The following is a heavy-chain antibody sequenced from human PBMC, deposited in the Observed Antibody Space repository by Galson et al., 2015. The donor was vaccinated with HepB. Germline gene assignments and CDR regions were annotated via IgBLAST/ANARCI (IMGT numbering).Heavy chain of an antibody. CDR1: GFTFSDYN. CDR2: ISNSGTT. J-gene: IGHJ5*02. D-gene: IGHD3-10*01. Sequence: SLRLSCAASGFTFSDYNMAWIRQAPGKGLEWVSQISNSGTTDYTDSVKGRFTISRDNTENSLYLQMNSLRAEDTAVYYCARAAGWFDPWGQGAQVTASS. V-gene: IGHV3-11*01. CDR3: ARAAGWFDP.